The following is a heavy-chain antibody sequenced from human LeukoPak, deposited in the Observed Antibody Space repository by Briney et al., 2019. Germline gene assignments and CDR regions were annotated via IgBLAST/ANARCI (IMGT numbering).Heavy chain of an antibody. V-gene: IGHV1-8*03. Sequence: ASVKVPCKASGYTFTSYDINWVRQATGQGLEWMGWMNPNSGNTGYAQKFQGRVTITRNTSISTAYMELSSLRSEDTAVYYCGRGRGTRGYCSSTSCSEFDYWGQGTLVTVSS. D-gene: IGHD2-2*01. J-gene: IGHJ4*02. CDR3: GRGRGTRGYCSSTSCSEFDY. CDR2: MNPNSGNT. CDR1: GYTFTSYD.